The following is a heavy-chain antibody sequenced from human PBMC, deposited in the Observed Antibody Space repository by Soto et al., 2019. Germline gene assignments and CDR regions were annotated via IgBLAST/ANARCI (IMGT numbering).Heavy chain of an antibody. Sequence: QLQLQESGPGLVKPSETLSLTCTVSGGSISSSTYYWGWVRQPPGKGLEWIGIIFYRGSTYYNPSLKSRVTISVDTSTHQFSLKLSSVTAADTAVYYCAREFSSGWYGLDYWGQGTLVTVSS. V-gene: IGHV4-39*01. CDR2: IFYRGST. D-gene: IGHD6-19*01. CDR3: AREFSSGWYGLDY. CDR1: GGSISSSTYY. J-gene: IGHJ4*02.